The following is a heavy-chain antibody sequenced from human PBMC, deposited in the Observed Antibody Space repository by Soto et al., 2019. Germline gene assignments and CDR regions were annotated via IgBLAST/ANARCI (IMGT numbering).Heavy chain of an antibody. J-gene: IGHJ4*02. Sequence: SETLSLTCAVYGGSFSGYYWSWIRQTPGKGLEWIGEINHSGSTNYNPSLKSRVTISVDTSKNQFSLKLSSVTAADTAVYYCARGLVEPAILDYWGQGTLVTVSS. D-gene: IGHD1-26*01. CDR1: GGSFSGYY. CDR3: ARGLVEPAILDY. CDR2: INHSGST. V-gene: IGHV4-34*01.